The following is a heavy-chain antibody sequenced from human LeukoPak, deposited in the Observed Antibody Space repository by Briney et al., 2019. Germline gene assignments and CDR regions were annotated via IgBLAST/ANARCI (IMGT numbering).Heavy chain of an antibody. D-gene: IGHD1-26*01. Sequence: PGGSLRLSCAASGFTVSDNYMSWVRQAPGKGLEWVSIIYSGGNTYYADSVKGRFTVSRDNSKNTLYLQMNSLRAEDTAVYYCARAIVGTTTRLDYFDYWGQGTLVTVSS. J-gene: IGHJ4*02. V-gene: IGHV3-66*01. CDR3: ARAIVGTTTRLDYFDY. CDR2: IYSGGNT. CDR1: GFTVSDNY.